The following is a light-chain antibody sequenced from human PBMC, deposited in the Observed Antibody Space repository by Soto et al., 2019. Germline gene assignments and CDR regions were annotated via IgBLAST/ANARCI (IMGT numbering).Light chain of an antibody. J-gene: IGLJ1*01. V-gene: IGLV2-14*01. CDR1: SSDVGGYKY. CDR3: SSYTSSTTPVYA. CDR2: EVS. Sequence: QSVLTQPASVSGSPGQSITISCTGTSSDVGGYKYVSWYQQHPGKAPKLMIYEVSNRPSGVSNRFSGSESGNTASLTISGLQAEDEADYYCSSYTSSTTPVYAFGTGTKVTLL.